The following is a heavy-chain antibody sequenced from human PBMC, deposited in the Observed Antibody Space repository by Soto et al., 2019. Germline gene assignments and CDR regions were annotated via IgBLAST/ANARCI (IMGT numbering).Heavy chain of an antibody. D-gene: IGHD3-9*01. CDR3: TRDRLRYFDWLLLTISGNWFDP. CDR1: GFTFGDYA. V-gene: IGHV3-49*03. Sequence: GGSLRLSCTASGFTFGDYAMSWFRQAPGKGLEWVGFIRSKAYGGTTEYAASVKGRFTISRDDSKSIAYLQMNSLKAEDTAVYYCTRDRLRYFDWLLLTISGNWFDPWGQGTLVTVSS. J-gene: IGHJ5*02. CDR2: IRSKAYGGTT.